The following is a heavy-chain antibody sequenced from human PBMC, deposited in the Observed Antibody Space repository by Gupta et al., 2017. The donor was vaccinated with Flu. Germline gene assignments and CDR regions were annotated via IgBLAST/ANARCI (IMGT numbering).Heavy chain of an antibody. J-gene: IGHJ6*03. V-gene: IGHV4-59*08. Sequence: IRQSPGKGLEWIGYIFYNGNTNYKSSLRSRVTMSVDTSKNQFSLKLSSVTAADTAVYFCARSGAVTTYYYSMDVWGKGTTVTVSS. CDR2: IFYNGNT. D-gene: IGHD2-21*02. CDR3: ARSGAVTTYYYSMDV.